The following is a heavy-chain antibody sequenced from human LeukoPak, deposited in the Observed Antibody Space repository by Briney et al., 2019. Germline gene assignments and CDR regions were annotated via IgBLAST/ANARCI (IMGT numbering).Heavy chain of an antibody. D-gene: IGHD4-11*01. V-gene: IGHV4-59*01. J-gene: IGHJ4*02. CDR2: IFYSGST. Sequence: SETLSLTCTVSGGSISGYYWTRIRQPPGKGLEWIAYIFYSGSTNYNPSFKSRVTISVDTSKNQFSLKLSSVTAADTAVYYCARLRGNYFPDYWGQGTLVTVSS. CDR3: ARLRGNYFPDY. CDR1: GGSISGYY.